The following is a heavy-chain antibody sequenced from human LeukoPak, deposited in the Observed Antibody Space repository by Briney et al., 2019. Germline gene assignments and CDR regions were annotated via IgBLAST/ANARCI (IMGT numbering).Heavy chain of an antibody. CDR1: GFTFSSYW. J-gene: IGHJ4*02. CDR3: ARDTRAAAFWSGYWHYFDY. Sequence: PGGSLRLSCAASGFTFSSYWMSWVRQAPGKGLEWVANIKQDGSEKYYVDSVKGRLTISRDNAKNSLYLQMNSVRAEDTAVYYCARDTRAAAFWSGYWHYFDYWGQGTLVTVSS. V-gene: IGHV3-7*01. D-gene: IGHD3-3*01. CDR2: IKQDGSEK.